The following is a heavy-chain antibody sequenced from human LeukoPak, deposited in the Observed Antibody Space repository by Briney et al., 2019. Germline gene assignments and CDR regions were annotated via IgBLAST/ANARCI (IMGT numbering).Heavy chain of an antibody. Sequence: ASVKVSCKASGYTFTNYDMNWVRQATGHGLEWMGWMNPNSGNAAYARQFQGRVTMTRDASTSTAYMELSSLRSEDTAVYYCARSHYYDSSGEQGIEINWFDPWGQGTLVTVSS. CDR3: ARSHYYDSSGEQGIEINWFDP. CDR1: GYTFTNYD. J-gene: IGHJ5*02. V-gene: IGHV1-8*01. CDR2: MNPNSGNA. D-gene: IGHD3-22*01.